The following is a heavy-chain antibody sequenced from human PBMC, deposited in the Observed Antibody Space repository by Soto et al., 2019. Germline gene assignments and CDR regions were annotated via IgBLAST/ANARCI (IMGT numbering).Heavy chain of an antibody. CDR1: GFTFTSSA. CDR2: IVVGSGNT. V-gene: IGHV1-58*01. J-gene: IGHJ4*02. Sequence: ASVKVSCKASGFTFTSSAVQWVRQARGQRLEWIGWIVVGSGNTNYAQKFQERVTITRDMSTSTAYMELSSLRSEDTAVYYCAVRVDRVYGSGSPFDYWGQGTLVTVSS. D-gene: IGHD3-10*01. CDR3: AVRVDRVYGSGSPFDY.